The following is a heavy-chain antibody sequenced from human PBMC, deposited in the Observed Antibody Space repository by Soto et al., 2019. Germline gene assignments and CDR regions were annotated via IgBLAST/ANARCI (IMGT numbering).Heavy chain of an antibody. V-gene: IGHV3-30*18. D-gene: IGHD2-2*01. J-gene: IGHJ4*02. CDR1: GFTFSSYG. CDR3: AKDLDDIVVVPAASG. CDR2: ISYDGSNK. Sequence: GGSLRLSCAASGFTFSSYGMHWVRQATGKGLEWVAVISYDGSNKYYADSVKGRFTISRDNSKNTLYLQMNSLRAEDTAVYYCAKDLDDIVVVPAASGWGQGTLVTVSS.